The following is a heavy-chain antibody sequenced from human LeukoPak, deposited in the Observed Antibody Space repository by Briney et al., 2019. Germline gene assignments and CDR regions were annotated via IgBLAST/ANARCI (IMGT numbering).Heavy chain of an antibody. CDR2: ITSDSSTI. V-gene: IGHV3-48*01. J-gene: IGHJ4*02. CDR3: ATAKNDY. Sequence: GGSLILACAAAGFTFSSYSINWVRQAPGKGLEWVSYITSDSSTIYYADSVKGRFTISRVNAENSLYLQMDSLRAEDTAVYYCATAKNDYWGQGTLVTVSS. CDR1: GFTFSSYS.